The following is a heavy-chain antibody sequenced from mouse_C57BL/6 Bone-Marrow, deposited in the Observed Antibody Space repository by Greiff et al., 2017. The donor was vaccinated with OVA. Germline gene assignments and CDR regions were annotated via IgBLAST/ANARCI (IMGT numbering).Heavy chain of an antibody. V-gene: IGHV1-55*01. J-gene: IGHJ4*01. CDR2: IYPGSGST. D-gene: IGHD3-2*02. Sequence: QVQLKESGAELVKPGASVKMSCKASGYTFTSYWITWVKQRPGQGLEWIGDIYPGSGSTNYNEKFKSKATLTVDTSSSTAYMQLSSLTSEDSAVYYCARRAQANYAMDYWGQGTSVTVSS. CDR3: ARRAQANYAMDY. CDR1: GYTFTSYW.